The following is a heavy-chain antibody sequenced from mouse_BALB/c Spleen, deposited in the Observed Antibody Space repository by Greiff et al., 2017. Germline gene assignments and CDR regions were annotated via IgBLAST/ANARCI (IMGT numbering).Heavy chain of an antibody. V-gene: IGHV14-3*02. J-gene: IGHJ4*01. D-gene: IGHD1-1*01. CDR2: IDPANGNT. CDR3: ASLTTVTAMDY. CDR1: GFNIKDTY. Sequence: VHVKQSGAELVKPGASVKLSCTASGFNIKDTYMHWVKQRPEQGLEWIGRIDPANGNTKYDPKFQGKATITADTSSNTAYLQLSSLTSEDTAVYYCASLTTVTAMDYWGQGTSVTVSS.